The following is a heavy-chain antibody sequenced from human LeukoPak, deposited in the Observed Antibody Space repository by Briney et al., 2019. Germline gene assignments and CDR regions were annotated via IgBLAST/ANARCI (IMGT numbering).Heavy chain of an antibody. CDR2: IYSGGST. CDR3: ARDSFWAYFDY. Sequence: GGSLRLSCAATGFTVSSNYMSWVRQVPGKGLEWVSVIYSGGSTYYADSVKGRFTISRDNSKNTLYLQMNSLRAEDTAVYYCARDSFWAYFDYWGQGTLVTVSS. V-gene: IGHV3-53*01. CDR1: GFTVSSNY. D-gene: IGHD2/OR15-2a*01. J-gene: IGHJ4*02.